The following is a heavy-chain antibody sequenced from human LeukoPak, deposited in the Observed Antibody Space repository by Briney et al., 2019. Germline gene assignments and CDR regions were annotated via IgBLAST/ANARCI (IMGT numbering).Heavy chain of an antibody. J-gene: IGHJ4*02. V-gene: IGHV3-74*01. Sequence: PGGSLRLSCAASGFTIINYWMHWVRQAPGKGLMWVSRINVDGSSTYYADSVKGRFTISRDNAKNTLYLQMNSLRAEDTAVYYCARSSGPIVFDYWGQGTLVTVSS. CDR3: ARSSGPIVFDY. D-gene: IGHD1-1*01. CDR2: INVDGSST. CDR1: GFTIINYW.